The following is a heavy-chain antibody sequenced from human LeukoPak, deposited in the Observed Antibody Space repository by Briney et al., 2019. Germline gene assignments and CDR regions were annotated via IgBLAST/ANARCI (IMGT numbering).Heavy chain of an antibody. CDR3: ARHFSMITAAGTFNYYYMDV. V-gene: IGHV4-59*08. D-gene: IGHD6-13*01. Sequence: SETLSLTCTVSGGSISSYYWSWIRQPSGKGLEWIGYIYYSGSSNYNPSLKGRVTMSVDTSKNQFSLNLSSVTAADTAVYYCARHFSMITAAGTFNYYYMDVWGKGTTVTVS. J-gene: IGHJ6*03. CDR2: IYYSGSS. CDR1: GGSISSYY.